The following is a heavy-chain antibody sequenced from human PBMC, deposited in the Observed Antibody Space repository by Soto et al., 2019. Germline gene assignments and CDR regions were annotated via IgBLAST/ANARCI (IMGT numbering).Heavy chain of an antibody. D-gene: IGHD4-17*01. CDR2: ISSSGDSA. CDR3: ARRPVTYYFDY. Sequence: GGSLRLSCAASGFTFGSYAMIWVRQAPGKGLVWVSTISSSGDSAYYADSVKGRFTVSRDNSMSTLYLQMDSLRAEDTAVYYCARRPVTYYFDYWGQGTLVTVSS. V-gene: IGHV3-23*01. CDR1: GFTFGSYA. J-gene: IGHJ4*02.